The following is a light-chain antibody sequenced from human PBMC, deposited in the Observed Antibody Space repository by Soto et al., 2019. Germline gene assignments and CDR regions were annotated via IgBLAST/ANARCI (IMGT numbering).Light chain of an antibody. CDR3: CSYAGSSTYV. CDR2: EGS. V-gene: IGLV2-23*01. CDR1: SSDVGSYNL. Sequence: QSALTQPASVSGSPGQSITISCTGTSSDVGSYNLVSWYQQHPGKAPKLMIYEGSRRPSGVSNRFAASKSGNTASLTISGLQAEDEADYYCCSYAGSSTYVFGGGTKFTVL. J-gene: IGLJ2*01.